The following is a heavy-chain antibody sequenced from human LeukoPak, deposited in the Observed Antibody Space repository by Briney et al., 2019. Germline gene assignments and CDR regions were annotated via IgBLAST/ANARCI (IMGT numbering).Heavy chain of an antibody. J-gene: IGHJ4*02. D-gene: IGHD2-15*01. V-gene: IGHV1-18*01. CDR3: ARDHYCSGGSCYPTTVDY. CDR1: GYTFTSYG. CDR2: ISAYNGNT. Sequence: ASVKVSCKASGYTFTSYGISWVRQAPGQGREWMGWISAYNGNTNYAQKLQGRVTMTTDTSTSTAYMELRSLRSDDTAVYYCARDHYCSGGSCYPTTVDYWGQGTLVTVSS.